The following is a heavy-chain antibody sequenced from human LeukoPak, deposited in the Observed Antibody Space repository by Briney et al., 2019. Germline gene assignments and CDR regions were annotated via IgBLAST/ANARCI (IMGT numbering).Heavy chain of an antibody. CDR2: IYTSGST. D-gene: IGHD2-15*01. J-gene: IGHJ4*02. V-gene: IGHV4-4*09. CDR1: GGSISSYY. CDR3: ARQGWWSQSPFDY. Sequence: SETLSLTCTVSGGSISSYYWSWIRQPPGKGLEWIGYIYTSGSTNYNPSLKSRVTISVDTSKNQFSLKLSSVTAADTAVYYCARQGWWSQSPFDYWGQGTLVTVSS.